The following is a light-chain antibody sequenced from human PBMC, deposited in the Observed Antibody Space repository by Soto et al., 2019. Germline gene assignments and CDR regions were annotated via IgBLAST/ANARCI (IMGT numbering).Light chain of an antibody. CDR1: QGISSY. J-gene: IGKJ3*01. Sequence: AIRLTQSPSSLSASTGDRVTITCRASQGISSYLAWYQQKPGKAPKLLIYAASTLQSGVPSRLSGSGSGTDFTLTISCLQSEDFATYYCQQYYSYPHTFGPGTKVDIK. V-gene: IGKV1-8*01. CDR3: QQYYSYPHT. CDR2: AAS.